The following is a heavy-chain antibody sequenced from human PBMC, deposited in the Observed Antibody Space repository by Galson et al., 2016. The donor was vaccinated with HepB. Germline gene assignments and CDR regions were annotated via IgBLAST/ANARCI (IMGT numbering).Heavy chain of an antibody. D-gene: IGHD4-23*01. CDR3: ARVGKTGGLHHCYIDL. V-gene: IGHV4-34*12. J-gene: IGHJ2*01. CDR2: VLPGGST. CDR1: GGSLSGYF. Sequence: SETLSLTCAVDGGSLSGYFWSWIRQSPGKGLEWIGEVLPGGSTNLNPSLKSRLIVSVDTSKMQVSLRLSSVTAADTAVYYGARVGKTGGLHHCYIDLWGRGTPVTVSS.